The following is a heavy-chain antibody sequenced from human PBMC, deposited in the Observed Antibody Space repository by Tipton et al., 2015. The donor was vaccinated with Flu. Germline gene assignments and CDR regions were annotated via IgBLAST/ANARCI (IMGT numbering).Heavy chain of an antibody. V-gene: IGHV1-18*01. Sequence: QVQLVQSGAEVKQPGASVKVSCRASGYTLATYGISWVRQAPGQRPEWMGWISAYSGYTNYTEKLQGRATMTTDTSTSTAYMELRNLRSDDTALYYCARDHPPSITVLGEITDYFGMAVWGQGTTVTVSS. D-gene: IGHD3-3*01. CDR3: ARDHPPSITVLGEITDYFGMAV. CDR1: GYTLATYG. CDR2: ISAYSGYT. J-gene: IGHJ6*02.